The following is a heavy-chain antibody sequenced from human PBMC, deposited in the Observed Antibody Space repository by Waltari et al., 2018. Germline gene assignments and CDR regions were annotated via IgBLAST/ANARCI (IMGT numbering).Heavy chain of an antibody. V-gene: IGHV3-30*01. CDR3: ARDLVVVVVAAVGGFDY. J-gene: IGHJ4*02. CDR2: ISYDGSNK. Sequence: QVQLVESGGGVVQPGRSLRLSCAASGFTFSSYAMHWVRQAPGKGLEWVAVISYDGSNKYYADSVKGRFTISRDNSKNTLYLQMNSLRAEDTAVYYCARDLVVVVVAAVGGFDYWGQGTLVTVSS. D-gene: IGHD2-15*01. CDR1: GFTFSSYA.